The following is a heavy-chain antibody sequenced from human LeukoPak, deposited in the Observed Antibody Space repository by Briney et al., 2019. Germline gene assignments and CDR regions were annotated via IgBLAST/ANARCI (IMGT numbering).Heavy chain of an antibody. Sequence: GGSLRLSCAASGFTYSSYCVNWFRQAPGQGLEWVSSINQSRSERYYVDSVKGRFTISRDNAKNSLFLQLISLRAEDTAVYYCARGSMHVYHLYTDYWGQGTLVTVSS. D-gene: IGHD3-16*01. V-gene: IGHV3-7*01. J-gene: IGHJ4*02. CDR2: INQSRSER. CDR3: ARGSMHVYHLYTDY. CDR1: GFTYSSYC.